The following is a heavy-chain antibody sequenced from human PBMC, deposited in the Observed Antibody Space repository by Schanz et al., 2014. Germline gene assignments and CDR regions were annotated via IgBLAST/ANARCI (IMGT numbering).Heavy chain of an antibody. CDR1: GFTFRDYQ. V-gene: IGHV3-66*01. J-gene: IGHJ4*02. CDR2: IYSDGST. D-gene: IGHD2-15*01. CDR3: ARDPGGTKTHGL. Sequence: VQLVESGGGLVKPGGSLRLSCTASGFTFRDYQMTWIRQAPGKGLECVSIIYSDGSTYYVDSVKGRFIISRDNSKNTVYLQMNSLRAEDTAVYYCARDPGGTKTHGLWGQGTLVTVSS.